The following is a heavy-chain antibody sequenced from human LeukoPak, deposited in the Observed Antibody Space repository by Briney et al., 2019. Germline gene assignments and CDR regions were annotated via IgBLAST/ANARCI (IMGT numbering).Heavy chain of an antibody. CDR1: GFTFSSYS. J-gene: IGHJ4*02. Sequence: GGSLRLSCAASGFTFSSYSMSWVRQAPGKGLEWVSSISSSSSYIYYADSVKGRFTISRDNAKNSLYLQMNSLRAEDAAVYYCASEGFTYYYDSSGFFYWGQGTLVTVSS. V-gene: IGHV3-21*01. CDR3: ASEGFTYYYDSSGFFY. D-gene: IGHD3-22*01. CDR2: ISSSSSYI.